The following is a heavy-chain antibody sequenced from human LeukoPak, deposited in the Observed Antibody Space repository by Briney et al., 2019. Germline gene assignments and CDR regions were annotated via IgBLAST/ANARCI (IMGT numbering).Heavy chain of an antibody. J-gene: IGHJ4*02. D-gene: IGHD3-22*01. CDR3: ARDLYYYDSSGYY. V-gene: IGHV3-33*01. CDR1: GFTFSSYG. Sequence: HAGGSLRLSCAASGFTFSSYGMHRVRQAPGKGLEWVAVIWYDGSNKYYADSVKGRFTISRDNSKNTLYLQMNSLRAEDTAVYYCARDLYYYDSSGYYWGQGTLVTVSS. CDR2: IWYDGSNK.